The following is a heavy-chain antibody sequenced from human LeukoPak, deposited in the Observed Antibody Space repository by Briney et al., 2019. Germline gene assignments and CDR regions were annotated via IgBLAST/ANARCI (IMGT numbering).Heavy chain of an antibody. CDR2: IKSKTNGGTT. V-gene: IGHV3-15*07. CDR1: GFPFSDAW. J-gene: IGHJ4*02. CDR3: EVYGDYAFDY. Sequence: GGSLRLSCAVSGFPFSDAWMNWVRQVPGRGLEWVGLIKSKTNGGTTDYTTPVKGRFTISRDDSKNTLYLQMNSLKIEDTAVYYCEVYGDYAFDYWGQGTLVTVSS. D-gene: IGHD4-17*01.